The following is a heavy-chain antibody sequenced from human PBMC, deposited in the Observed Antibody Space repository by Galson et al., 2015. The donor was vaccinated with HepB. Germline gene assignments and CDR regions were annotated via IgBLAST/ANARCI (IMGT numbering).Heavy chain of an antibody. CDR1: GFTFSNHG. V-gene: IGHV3-30*18. CDR2: ISSGGGTQ. D-gene: IGHD2-8*01. CDR3: AKEIMVHAGDWYFDL. Sequence: SLRLSCAASGFTFSNHGIHWVRQAPGNGLEWVAVISSGGGTQYLADSVRGRVTLSRDNPKNTVYLQMNSLGAEDAAVYYCAKEIMVHAGDWYFDLWGRGTLVTVSS. J-gene: IGHJ2*01.